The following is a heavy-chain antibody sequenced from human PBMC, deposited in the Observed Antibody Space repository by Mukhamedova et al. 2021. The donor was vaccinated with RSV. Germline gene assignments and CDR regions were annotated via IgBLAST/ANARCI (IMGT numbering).Heavy chain of an antibody. D-gene: IGHD3-10*01. J-gene: IGHJ6*02. V-gene: IGHV3-9*01. Sequence: VRQAPGKGLEWVSGISWNSGSIGYADSVKGRFTISRDNAKNSLYLQMNSLRAEDTALYYCAKDIRATTMVRGVGMDVWGQGTTVT. CDR2: ISWNSGSI. CDR3: AKDIRATTMVRGVGMDV.